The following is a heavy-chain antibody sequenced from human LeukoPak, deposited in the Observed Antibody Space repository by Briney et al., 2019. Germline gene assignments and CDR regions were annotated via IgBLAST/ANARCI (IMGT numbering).Heavy chain of an antibody. D-gene: IGHD4-17*01. J-gene: IGHJ4*02. V-gene: IGHV4-39*07. Sequence: SETLSLSCTVSGDSIRSSGYYWGWIRQPPGKGLEWIGSIYYSGITYYNPSLKSRVSISVDTSKNQFSLKLSSVTAADTAVYYCARVSTTVSGTHDYWGQGTLVTVSS. CDR1: GDSIRSSGYY. CDR2: IYYSGIT. CDR3: ARVSTTVSGTHDY.